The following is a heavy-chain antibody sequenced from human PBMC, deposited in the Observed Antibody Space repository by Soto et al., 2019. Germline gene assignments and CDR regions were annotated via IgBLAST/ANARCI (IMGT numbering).Heavy chain of an antibody. CDR3: AKLLGGSSGWPYFAY. Sequence: GESLKISCKGSGYTFSTYWIAWVRQMPGEGLEWMGIINPADSDTRYSPSFQGRVTISADRSTTTAYLHCSSLKASDTAIYYCAKLLGGSSGWPYFAYGGQGTAVTASS. J-gene: IGHJ4*02. CDR2: INPADSDT. CDR1: GYTFSTYW. V-gene: IGHV5-51*01. D-gene: IGHD6-19*01.